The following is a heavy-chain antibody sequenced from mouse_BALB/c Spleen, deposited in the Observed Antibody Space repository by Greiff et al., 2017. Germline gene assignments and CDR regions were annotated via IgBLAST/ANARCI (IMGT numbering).Heavy chain of an antibody. V-gene: IGHV3-6*02. CDR3: ARYYGNYEWYFDV. CDR1: GYSITSGYY. D-gene: IGHD2-1*01. CDR2: ISYDGSN. J-gene: IGHJ1*01. Sequence: EVKLVESGPGLVKPSQSLSLTCSVTGYSITSGYYWNWIRQFPGNKLEWMGYISYDGSNNYNPSLKNRISITRDTSKNQFFLKLNSVTTEDTATYYCARYYGNYEWYFDVWGAGTTVTVSS.